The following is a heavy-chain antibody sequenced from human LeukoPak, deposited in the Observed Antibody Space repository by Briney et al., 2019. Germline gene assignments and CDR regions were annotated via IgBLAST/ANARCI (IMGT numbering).Heavy chain of an antibody. J-gene: IGHJ4*02. Sequence: NPSETLSLTCAVSGGSISSGGYSWSWIRQPPGKGLEWIGYIYHSGSTYYNPSLKSRVTISVDRSKNQFSLKLSSVTAADTAVYYCARDPYGGNSRLDYWGQGTLVTVSS. V-gene: IGHV4-30-2*01. CDR3: ARDPYGGNSRLDY. CDR1: GGSISSGGYS. CDR2: IYHSGST. D-gene: IGHD4-23*01.